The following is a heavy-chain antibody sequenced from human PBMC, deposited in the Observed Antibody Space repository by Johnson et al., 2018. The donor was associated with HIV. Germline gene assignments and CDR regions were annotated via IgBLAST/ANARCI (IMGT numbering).Heavy chain of an antibody. V-gene: IGHV3-74*01. CDR3: ARSLWVVGAIGKGAFDI. J-gene: IGHJ3*02. CDR2: INSDGSST. Sequence: VLLVESGGGLVQPGGSLRLSCAASGFTFSSYWMHWVRQSPGKGLVWVSRINSDGSSTSYADSVKGRFTISRDNAKNTLYLQMNSLRAEDTAVYYCARSLWVVGAIGKGAFDIWGQGTMVTVSS. CDR1: GFTFSSYW. D-gene: IGHD1-26*01.